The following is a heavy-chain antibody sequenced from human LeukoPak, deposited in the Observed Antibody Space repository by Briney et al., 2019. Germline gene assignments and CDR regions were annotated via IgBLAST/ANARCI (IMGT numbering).Heavy chain of an antibody. CDR3: ARGVVAAPQTFDY. V-gene: IGHV4-59*01. CDR1: GDSISGFY. D-gene: IGHD2-15*01. CDR2: IYYTGSA. Sequence: SETLSLTCTVSGDSISGFYWSWIRQPPGKGLDWIGYIYYTGSANYNPSLKSRVTISVDTSKNQFSLRLSSVTAVDTAVYYCARGVVAAPQTFDYWGQGTLVTVSS. J-gene: IGHJ4*02.